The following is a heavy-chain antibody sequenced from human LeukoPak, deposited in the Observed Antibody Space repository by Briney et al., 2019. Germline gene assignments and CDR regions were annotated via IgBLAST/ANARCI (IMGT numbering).Heavy chain of an antibody. CDR3: ARGTYYDSSGYYPNFDY. Sequence: GASVKVSCKVSGYTLTELSMHWVRQAPGKGLEWMGGFDPEDGETIYAQKFQGRVTMTEDTSTDTAYMELSRLRSDDTAVYYCARGTYYDSSGYYPNFDYWGQGTLVTVSS. CDR1: GYTLTELS. J-gene: IGHJ4*02. D-gene: IGHD3-22*01. CDR2: FDPEDGET. V-gene: IGHV1-24*01.